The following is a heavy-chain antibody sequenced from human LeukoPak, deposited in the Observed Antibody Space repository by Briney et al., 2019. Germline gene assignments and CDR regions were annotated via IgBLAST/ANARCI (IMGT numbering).Heavy chain of an antibody. D-gene: IGHD3-3*01. V-gene: IGHV3-23*01. CDR2: ISGSGGST. Sequence: GGSLRLSCAASGFTFSSYAMSWVRQAPGKGLEWVSAISGSGGSTYYADSVKGRFTISRDNSKNTLYLQMNSLRAEGTAVYYCAKVQGITIFGVVTRWYYYGMDVWGQGTTVTVSS. CDR3: AKVQGITIFGVVTRWYYYGMDV. CDR1: GFTFSSYA. J-gene: IGHJ6*02.